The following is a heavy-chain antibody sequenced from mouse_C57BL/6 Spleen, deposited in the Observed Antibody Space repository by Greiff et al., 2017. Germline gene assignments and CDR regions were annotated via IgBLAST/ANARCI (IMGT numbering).Heavy chain of an antibody. D-gene: IGHD2-13*01. J-gene: IGHJ2*01. CDR3: ARSGYSDYPDY. Sequence: QVQLQQSGPELVRPGASVKISCKASGYTFTSYWMQWVRQRPGQGLEWIGEIFPGSGSTYYNEKFKGKATLTVDTSSSTAYMQLSSLTSEDSAVYFSARSGYSDYPDYWGQGTTLTVSS. CDR1: GYTFTSYW. V-gene: IGHV1-56*01. CDR2: IFPGSGST.